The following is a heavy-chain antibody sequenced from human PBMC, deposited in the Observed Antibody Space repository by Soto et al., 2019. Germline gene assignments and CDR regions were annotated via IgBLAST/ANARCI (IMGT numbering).Heavy chain of an antibody. CDR3: AHRESDREAY. Sequence: QIALKESGPTLVKPKQTLTLTCTFSGFSLTTGGVGVGWIRQPQGKALEWLALIYWDDDKRYSPSLTRRLTITKDTSNKLVVLTMTNVAPTDTATYYCAHRESDREAYWGQGILVTVSS. CDR1: GFSLTTGGVG. J-gene: IGHJ4*02. D-gene: IGHD3-10*01. CDR2: IYWDDDK. V-gene: IGHV2-5*02.